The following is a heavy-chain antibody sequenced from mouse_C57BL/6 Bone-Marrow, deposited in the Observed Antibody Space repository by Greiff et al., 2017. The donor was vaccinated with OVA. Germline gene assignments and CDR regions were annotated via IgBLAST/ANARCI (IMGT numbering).Heavy chain of an antibody. J-gene: IGHJ1*03. V-gene: IGHV1-55*01. CDR2: IYPGSGST. CDR3: ARGNYYGSKTDWYFDV. CDR1: GYTFTSYW. Sequence: QVQLQQPGAELVKPGASVKMSCKASGYTFTSYWITWVKQRPGQGLEWIGDIYPGSGSTNYKETFKSKATLTVDTSSSTSYMQLSSLTSEDSAVYYCARGNYYGSKTDWYFDVWGTGTTVTVSA. D-gene: IGHD1-1*01.